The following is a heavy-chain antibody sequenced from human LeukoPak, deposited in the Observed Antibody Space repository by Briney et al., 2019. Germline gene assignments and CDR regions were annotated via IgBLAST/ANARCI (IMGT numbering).Heavy chain of an antibody. V-gene: IGHV3-21*01. CDR2: ISSSSSYI. J-gene: IGHJ4*02. Sequence: GGSLRLSCAASGFTFSSYSMNWVRQAPGKGLEWVSSISSSSSYIYYADSVKGRFTISRDNAKNPLYLQMNSLRAEDTAVYYCARGYRYNWNYVDYFDYWGQGTLVTVSS. D-gene: IGHD1-7*01. CDR3: ARGYRYNWNYVDYFDY. CDR1: GFTFSSYS.